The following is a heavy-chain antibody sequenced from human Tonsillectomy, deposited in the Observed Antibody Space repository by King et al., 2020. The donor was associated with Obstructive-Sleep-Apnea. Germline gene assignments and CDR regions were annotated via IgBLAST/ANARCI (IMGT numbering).Heavy chain of an antibody. V-gene: IGHV3-66*01. CDR2: IYSGGST. D-gene: IGHD3-10*01. CDR1: GFTVSSNY. CDR3: ARVFGSGICLGY. J-gene: IGHJ4*02. Sequence: VQLVESGGGLVQPGGSLRRSCAASGFTVSSNYMSCVRQAPGEGLEWVSVIYSGGSTHYADSVKGRFTISRDNSKNTLYLQMNSLRAEDTAVYYCARVFGSGICLGYWGQGTLVTVSS.